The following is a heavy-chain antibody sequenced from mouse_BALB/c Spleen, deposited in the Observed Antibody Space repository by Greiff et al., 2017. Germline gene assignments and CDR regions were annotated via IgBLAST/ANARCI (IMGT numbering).Heavy chain of an antibody. D-gene: IGHD1-1*01. CDR1: GYTFTDYE. CDR3: ARYPLFITTVVGGYFDY. Sequence: QVQLQQSGAELVRPGASVTLSCKASGYTFTDYEMHWVKQTPVHGLEWIGAIDPETGGTAYNQKFKGKATLTADKSSSTAYMELRSLTSEDSAVYYCARYPLFITTVVGGYFDYWGQGTTLTVSS. V-gene: IGHV1-15*01. CDR2: IDPETGGT. J-gene: IGHJ2*01.